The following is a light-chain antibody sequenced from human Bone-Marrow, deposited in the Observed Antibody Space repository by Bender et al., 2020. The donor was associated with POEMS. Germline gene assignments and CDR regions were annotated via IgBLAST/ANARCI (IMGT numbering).Light chain of an antibody. V-gene: IGLV1-44*01. J-gene: IGLJ3*02. CDR2: GND. CDR3: SAWDGILNGWV. CDR1: SSNIGGNA. Sequence: PSASGTPGQRVTISCSGSSSNIGGNAVNWWQQLPGMAPKHRIYGNDQRPSGVPDRFSGSKSGTSASLAISGLQSEDEADYFCSAWDGILNGWVFGGGTELTVL.